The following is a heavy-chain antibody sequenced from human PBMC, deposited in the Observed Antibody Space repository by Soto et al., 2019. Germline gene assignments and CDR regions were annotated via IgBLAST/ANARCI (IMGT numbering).Heavy chain of an antibody. CDR2: IFHSGST. D-gene: IGHD1-26*01. Sequence: PSETLSLTCAVFGGSISNSNWWTWVRQPPGKGLDWIGEIFHSGSTNYNSSLMGRVTISVDKANNQFSLKLSSVTAADTAVYYCAHRPIVGAAIWGQGTLATVSS. CDR3: AHRPIVGAAI. J-gene: IGHJ4*02. V-gene: IGHV4-4*02. CDR1: GGSISNSNW.